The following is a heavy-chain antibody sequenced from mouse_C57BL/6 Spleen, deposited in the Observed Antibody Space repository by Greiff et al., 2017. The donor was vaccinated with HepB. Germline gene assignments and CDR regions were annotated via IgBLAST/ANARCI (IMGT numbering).Heavy chain of an antibody. CDR2: IYPGDGDT. CDR1: GYAFSSSW. V-gene: IGHV1-82*01. D-gene: IGHD2-12*01. J-gene: IGHJ4*01. Sequence: QVQLQQSGPELVKPGASVKISCKASGYAFSSSWMNWVKQRPGKGLEWIGRIYPGDGDTNYNGKFKGKATLTADKSSSTAYMQLSSLTSEDSAVYFCAREGLRHYYYAMDYWGQGTSVTVSS. CDR3: AREGLRHYYYAMDY.